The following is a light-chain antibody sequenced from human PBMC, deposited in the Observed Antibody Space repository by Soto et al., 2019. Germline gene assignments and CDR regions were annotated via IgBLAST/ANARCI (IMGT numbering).Light chain of an antibody. CDR3: QQRNVWPPIT. Sequence: TQSPSSLSASVGDRATITCRASQSIHTSLAWYQQKSGKPPRLVIYDSTLRANGVPDRFGGSRSGTEFTLTINSLEPEDFAVYYCQQRNVWPPITFGQGTRLEIK. V-gene: IGKV3-11*01. J-gene: IGKJ5*01. CDR1: QSIHTS. CDR2: DST.